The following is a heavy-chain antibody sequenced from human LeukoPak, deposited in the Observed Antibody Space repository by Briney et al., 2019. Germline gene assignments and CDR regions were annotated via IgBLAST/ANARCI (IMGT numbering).Heavy chain of an antibody. V-gene: IGHV3-7*03. CDR3: AKEGRSLQTY. Sequence: GGSLRISCAASGFMISSNWMKWVRLVPGKGLEWVANIKEDGTETYYVDSVKGRFTISRDNAKNSLYLQMNSLRVEDTAVYYCAKEGRSLQTYWGLGTLVTVSS. D-gene: IGHD5-24*01. J-gene: IGHJ4*02. CDR1: GFMISSNW. CDR2: IKEDGTET.